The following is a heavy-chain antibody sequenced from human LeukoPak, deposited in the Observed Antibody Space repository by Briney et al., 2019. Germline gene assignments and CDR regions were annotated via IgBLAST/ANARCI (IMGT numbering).Heavy chain of an antibody. V-gene: IGHV6-1*01. D-gene: IGHD6-13*01. CDR3: ARTEVYSSSWRETGYLDL. CDR1: GDSVSSNSAA. J-gene: IGHJ2*01. Sequence: SQTLSLTFAISGDSVSSNSAAWNWLRQSPSRGLEWLGRTYYRSKWYNDYAVSVKSRITINPDTSKNQFSLQLNSVTPEDTAVYYCARTEVYSSSWRETGYLDLWGRGTLVTVSS. CDR2: TYYRSKWYN.